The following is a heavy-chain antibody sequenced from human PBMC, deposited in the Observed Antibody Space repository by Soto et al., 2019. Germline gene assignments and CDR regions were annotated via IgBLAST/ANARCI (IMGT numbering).Heavy chain of an antibody. Sequence: QVQLQESGPGLVMPSETLSLSCSVSGGSVNSRGFYWTWIRQPPGKGLDWLGYMAFDGRTEYNPSLKDRVTISQDTSKNQFSLTLASVTAADTARYYCARLPDISGWPFDFWGQGTLVTVSS. CDR1: GGSVNSRGFY. V-gene: IGHV4-61*08. D-gene: IGHD6-19*01. J-gene: IGHJ4*02. CDR2: MAFDGRT. CDR3: ARLPDISGWPFDF.